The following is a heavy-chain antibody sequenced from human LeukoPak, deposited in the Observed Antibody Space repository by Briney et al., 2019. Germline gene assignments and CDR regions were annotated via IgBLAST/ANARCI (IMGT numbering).Heavy chain of an antibody. Sequence: SSVKVSCKASGYTFTSYGISWVRQAPAQGLEWMGWISAYNGNTNNAQKLQGRATMTTDKSTNTAYMELRSLRSDDTAVYYCAREAYGTYFDYWAREPWSPSPQ. V-gene: IGHV1-18*01. D-gene: IGHD4-17*01. CDR3: AREAYGTYFDY. J-gene: IGHJ4*02. CDR1: GYTFTSYG. CDR2: ISAYNGNT.